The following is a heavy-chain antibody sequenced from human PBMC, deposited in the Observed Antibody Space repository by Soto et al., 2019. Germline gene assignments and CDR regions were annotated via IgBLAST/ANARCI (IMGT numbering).Heavy chain of an antibody. J-gene: IGHJ4*02. Sequence: GGSLRLSCAASGFTVSGYWMHWVRQVPGKGLVWVSHINSDGSSTGYADSVKGRFTISRDNAKNTLYLQMNSLRVEDTAVYYCATLDTAEIQTAAYWGQGTLVTVSS. CDR2: INSDGSST. CDR1: GFTVSGYW. V-gene: IGHV3-74*01. CDR3: ATLDTAEIQTAAY. D-gene: IGHD2-15*01.